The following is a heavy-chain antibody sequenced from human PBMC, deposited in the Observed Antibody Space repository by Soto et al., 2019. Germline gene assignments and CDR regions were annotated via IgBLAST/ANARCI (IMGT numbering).Heavy chain of an antibody. D-gene: IGHD3-16*01. V-gene: IGHV3-23*01. Sequence: GSLRLSCAGSGFTFNRNAMSWVRQAPGKGPEWVSGITGNSAFTYYADSVKGRFTISRDNSKNTLYLQMNTLRVEDTAVYYCAKNRDYDYDAFDVWGQGTVVTVSS. CDR1: GFTFNRNA. CDR2: ITGNSAFT. CDR3: AKNRDYDYDAFDV. J-gene: IGHJ3*01.